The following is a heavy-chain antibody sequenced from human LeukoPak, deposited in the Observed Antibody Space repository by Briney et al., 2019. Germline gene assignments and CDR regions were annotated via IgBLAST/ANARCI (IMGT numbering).Heavy chain of an antibody. J-gene: IGHJ4*02. CDR2: ISTSGSTT. Sequence: PGGSLRLSCAASGFTFSDYEINWVRQAPGKGLEWVSCISTSGSTTYYADSVKGRFTISRDNAKNSLFLQMNTLTAEDTDVYCCARGALHVFDYWGQGTPVTVSS. CDR1: GFTFSDYE. CDR3: ARGALHVFDY. D-gene: IGHD3-10*02. V-gene: IGHV3-48*03.